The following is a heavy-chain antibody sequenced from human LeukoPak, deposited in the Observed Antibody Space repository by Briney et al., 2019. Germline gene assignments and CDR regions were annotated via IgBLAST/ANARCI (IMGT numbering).Heavy chain of an antibody. Sequence: ASVKVSCKASGYTFTSYGISWVRQAPGQGLEWMGWISAYNGNTNYAQKLQGRVTMTTDTSTSTAYMELRSLRSEDTAVYYCAPHLGYYYDSSGDTYYYYYGMDVWGQGTTVTVSS. V-gene: IGHV1-18*01. CDR1: GYTFTSYG. CDR3: APHLGYYYDSSGDTYYYYYGMDV. J-gene: IGHJ6*02. D-gene: IGHD3-22*01. CDR2: ISAYNGNT.